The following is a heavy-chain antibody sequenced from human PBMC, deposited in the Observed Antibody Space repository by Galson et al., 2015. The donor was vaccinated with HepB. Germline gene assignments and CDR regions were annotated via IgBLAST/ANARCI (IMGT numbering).Heavy chain of an antibody. V-gene: IGHV4-59*01. J-gene: IGHJ4*02. CDR1: GGSISSSY. Sequence: SETLSLTCTVSGGSISSSYWNWIRQSPGKGLEWIGYISYSGSSNYSPSLKSRVTISADTSKNQFSLRLSSVTAADTAVYYCARDPGDDRVDDYFDSWGQGILVTVSS. CDR3: ARDPGDDRVDDYFDS. D-gene: IGHD2-21*02. CDR2: ISYSGSS.